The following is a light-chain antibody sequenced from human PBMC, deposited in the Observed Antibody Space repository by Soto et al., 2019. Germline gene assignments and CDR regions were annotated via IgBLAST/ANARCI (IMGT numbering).Light chain of an antibody. J-gene: IGKJ4*01. CDR3: QQYENLPLT. CDR1: QDITNY. CDR2: DAS. V-gene: IGKV1-33*01. Sequence: DIQMTQSPSSLSASVGDRVTITCQASQDITNYLNWYQQKPGKAPEVLIYDASNLEAGVPSRFSGSGSGTKFPFTINNLQPEDAATYYCQQYENLPLTFGGGTKVEI.